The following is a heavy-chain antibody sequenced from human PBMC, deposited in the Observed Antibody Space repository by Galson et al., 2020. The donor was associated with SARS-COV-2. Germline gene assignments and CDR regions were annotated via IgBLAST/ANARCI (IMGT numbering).Heavy chain of an antibody. CDR3: ARHAPYCTGGSCESDFDY. V-gene: IGHV4-59*08. Sequence: SPTLSLTCTISDGSIYNYYWSWIRQPTGKGLEWIAFISYSGNTNYSPSLKSRLTISVDTYKNQFSLKVGSVTAADTAIYYCARHAPYCTGGSCESDFDYWGQGVLVTVSS. CDR2: ISYSGNT. D-gene: IGHD2-15*01. J-gene: IGHJ4*02. CDR1: DGSIYNYY.